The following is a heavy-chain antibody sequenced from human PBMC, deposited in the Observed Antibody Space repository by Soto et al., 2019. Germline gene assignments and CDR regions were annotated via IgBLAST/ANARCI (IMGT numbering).Heavy chain of an antibody. CDR2: ISAYNGNT. D-gene: IGHD6-13*01. J-gene: IGHJ4*02. Sequence: ASLKVSCQASGYTFTIYGISWVLQAPGQGLEWMGWISAYNGNTNYAQKLQGRVTMTTDTSTSTAYMELRSLRSDDTAVYYCARVIAAAVVFDFCGQRSLVTVSS. CDR1: GYTFTIYG. V-gene: IGHV1-18*01. CDR3: ARVIAAAVVFDF.